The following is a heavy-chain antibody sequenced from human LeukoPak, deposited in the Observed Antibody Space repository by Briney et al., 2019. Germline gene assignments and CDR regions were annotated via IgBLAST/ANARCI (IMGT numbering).Heavy chain of an antibody. CDR2: MSSVT. J-gene: IGHJ4*02. D-gene: IGHD3-10*01. Sequence: GGSLRLSCAASGFTFSNFAMSWVRQAPGKGLEWVSAMSSVTYYADSVKGRFTISRDDSKSTLFLQMNSLRAEDTAVYYCAKAFFSGSGGNHKHFDSWGLGTLVTVSS. CDR3: AKAFFSGSGGNHKHFDS. CDR1: GFTFSNFA. V-gene: IGHV3-23*01.